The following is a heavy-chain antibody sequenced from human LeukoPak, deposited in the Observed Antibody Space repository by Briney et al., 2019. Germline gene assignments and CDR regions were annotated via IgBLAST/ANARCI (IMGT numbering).Heavy chain of an antibody. CDR2: INTDGSTT. CDR1: GFTFSSYW. V-gene: IGHV3-74*01. CDR3: ARGEMVQVY. J-gene: IGHJ4*02. Sequence: PGGSLRLSCAASGFTFSSYWMHWVRQAPGKGLVWVSRINTDGSTTSYADSVKGRFTISRDNAKNTLYLQMNSLRADDTAVYYCARGEMVQVYWGQGTLVTASS. D-gene: IGHD5-24*01.